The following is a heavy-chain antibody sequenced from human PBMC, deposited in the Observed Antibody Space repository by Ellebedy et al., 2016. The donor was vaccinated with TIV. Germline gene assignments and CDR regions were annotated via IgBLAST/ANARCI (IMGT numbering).Heavy chain of an antibody. CDR3: ARENLAEGDAFDI. Sequence: SVKVSXXASGGTFSSYAISWVRQAPGQGLEWMGRIIPILGIANYAQKFQGRVTITADKSTSTAYMELSSLRSEDTAVYYCARENLAEGDAFDIWGQGTMVTVSS. CDR1: GGTFSSYA. J-gene: IGHJ3*02. D-gene: IGHD3-3*02. V-gene: IGHV1-69*04. CDR2: IIPILGIA.